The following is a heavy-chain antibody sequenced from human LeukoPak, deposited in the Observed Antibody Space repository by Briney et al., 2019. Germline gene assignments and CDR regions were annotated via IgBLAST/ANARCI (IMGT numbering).Heavy chain of an antibody. V-gene: IGHV1-2*06. CDR3: ARGFSSGRFGFDI. CDR2: INPKRGGT. CDR1: GYTFTNYF. Sequence: GASLKVSWKGSGYTFTNYFIHWVGPAPGQGLEWIGRINPKRGGTKYAQKFQGRVTMTRDTSISTAYMELSGLRSDNAAVFYRARGFSSGRFGFDIWGPGTVVAVSS. D-gene: IGHD6-19*01. J-gene: IGHJ3*02.